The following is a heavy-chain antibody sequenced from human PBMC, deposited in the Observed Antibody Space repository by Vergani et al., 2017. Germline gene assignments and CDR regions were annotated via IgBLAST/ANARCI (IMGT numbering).Heavy chain of an antibody. Sequence: EVQLVQSGAEVKKPGESLKISCKGSGYSFTSYWIGWVRQMPGKGLEWMGIIYPGDSDTRYSPSFQGQVTISADKSIRTAYLQWSSLKASDTAMYYCAGSIGGSGSYTNWFDPWGQGTLVTVSS. CDR1: GYSFTSYW. CDR3: AGSIGGSGSYTNWFDP. V-gene: IGHV5-51*01. J-gene: IGHJ5*02. D-gene: IGHD3-10*01. CDR2: IYPGDSDT.